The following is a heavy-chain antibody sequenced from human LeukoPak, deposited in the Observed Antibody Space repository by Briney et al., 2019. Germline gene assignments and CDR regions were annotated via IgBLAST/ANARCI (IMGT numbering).Heavy chain of an antibody. Sequence: SETLSLTCTVSSGSITSYYWTWIRQPPGKGLEWIGYIYNSESTNYNPSLKSRVTISVDTSKNQFSLKLTSVTAADTAMYYCARRRRIAGVGTDALDIWGQGTMVTVSS. CDR2: IYNSEST. CDR1: SGSITSYY. V-gene: IGHV4-59*08. D-gene: IGHD6-13*01. CDR3: ARRRRIAGVGTDALDI. J-gene: IGHJ3*02.